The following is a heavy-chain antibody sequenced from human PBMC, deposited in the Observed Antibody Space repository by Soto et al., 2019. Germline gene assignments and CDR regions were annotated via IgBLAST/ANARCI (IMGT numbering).Heavy chain of an antibody. J-gene: IGHJ4*02. V-gene: IGHV4-39*01. D-gene: IGHD4-17*01. CDR1: GGSISSSSYY. CDR2: IYYSGST. CDR3: ASPVTQPYYFDY. Sequence: SETLSFTCTVSGGSISSSSYYWGWIRQPPGKGLEWIGSIYYSGSTYYNPSLKSRVTISVDTSKNQFSLKLSSVTAADTAVYYCASPVTQPYYFDYWGQGTLITVSS.